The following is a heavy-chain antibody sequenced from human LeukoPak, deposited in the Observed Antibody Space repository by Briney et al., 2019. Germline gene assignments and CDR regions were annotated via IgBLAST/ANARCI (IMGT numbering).Heavy chain of an antibody. CDR1: GYSFTSYW. J-gene: IGHJ4*02. D-gene: IGHD3-9*01. CDR2: IYPGDSDT. CDR3: ARRRHDILTGSFFDY. Sequence: GESLKISCKGSGYSFTSYWIGWVRQMSGKGLEWMGNIYPGDSDTRYSPSFQGQVTISADKSTNTAYLQWSSLKASDTAMYYCARRRHDILTGSFFDYWGLGILVTVSS. V-gene: IGHV5-51*01.